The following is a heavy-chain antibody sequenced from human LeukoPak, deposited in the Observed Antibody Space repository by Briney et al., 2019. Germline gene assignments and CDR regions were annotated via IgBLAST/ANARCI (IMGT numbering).Heavy chain of an antibody. CDR3: ARSQVRSGYSYCFDY. D-gene: IGHD3-3*01. J-gene: IGHJ4*02. CDR2: IYTSGST. V-gene: IGHV4-4*09. Sequence: PSETLSLTCTVSGGSISSYYWSWIRQPPGKGLEWIGYIYTSGSTNYNPSLKSRATISVDTSKNQFSLKLSSVTAADTAVYYCARSQVRSGYSYCFDYWGQGTLVTVSS. CDR1: GGSISSYY.